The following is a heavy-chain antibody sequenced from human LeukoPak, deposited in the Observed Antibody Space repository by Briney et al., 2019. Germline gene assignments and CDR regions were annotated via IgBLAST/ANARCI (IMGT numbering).Heavy chain of an antibody. CDR3: AKAGGDYGDYYYFDY. V-gene: IGHV3-30*18. D-gene: IGHD4-17*01. J-gene: IGHJ4*02. CDR1: GFTFSSYG. CDR2: ISYDGSNK. Sequence: GGSLRLSCAASGFTFSSYGMHWVRQAPGKGLEWVAVISYDGSNKYYADSVKGRFTISRDNSKNTLYLQMNSLRAEDTAAYYCAKAGGDYGDYYYFDYWGQGTLVTVSS.